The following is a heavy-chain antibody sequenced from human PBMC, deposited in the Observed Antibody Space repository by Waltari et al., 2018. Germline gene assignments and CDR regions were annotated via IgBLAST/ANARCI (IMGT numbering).Heavy chain of an antibody. V-gene: IGHV4-34*01. CDR3: VRGAFEFYSSSFGKGGWFDP. CDR1: GGRLSSYF. Sequence: QVQLQQWGAGLLKPSETLSLSCAGYGGRLSSYFWSWIRHSPRKWLEWIGEINHRGSTNYNPSLRGRVTISVDTSKNQFSLKLSSVTAADTAVYYCVRGAFEFYSSSFGKGGWFDPWGQGTPVTVSS. CDR2: INHRGST. D-gene: IGHD3-10*01. J-gene: IGHJ5*02.